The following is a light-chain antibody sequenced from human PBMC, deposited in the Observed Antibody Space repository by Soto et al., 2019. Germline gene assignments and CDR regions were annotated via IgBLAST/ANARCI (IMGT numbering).Light chain of an antibody. CDR1: SSDVGGYQY. CDR2: EVS. V-gene: IGLV2-8*01. Sequence: QSALTQPPSASGSPGQSVTISCTGTSSDVGGYQYVSWYQQHPGKAPKLLIYEVSKRPSGVPDRVSGSKSGNTASLTVSGLQAEDEADDYCSSFAGSNNLLFGGGTKLTVL. CDR3: SSFAGSNNLL. J-gene: IGLJ2*01.